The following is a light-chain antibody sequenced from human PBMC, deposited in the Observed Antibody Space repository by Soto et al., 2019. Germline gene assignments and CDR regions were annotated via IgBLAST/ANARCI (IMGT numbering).Light chain of an antibody. Sequence: EIVLTQSPATLSLSPGERATLSCRASQSVSTYLAWYQQKPGQAPRLLIYDASNRATGIPARFSGSGSGTDFTLTISSLEPEDFAVYHCQQRSNWPYTFGQGTKVDI. J-gene: IGKJ2*01. CDR1: QSVSTY. V-gene: IGKV3-11*01. CDR3: QQRSNWPYT. CDR2: DAS.